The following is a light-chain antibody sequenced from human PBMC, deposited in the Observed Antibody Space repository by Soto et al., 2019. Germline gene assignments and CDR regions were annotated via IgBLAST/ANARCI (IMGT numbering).Light chain of an antibody. CDR2: GNS. J-gene: IGLJ2*01. V-gene: IGLV1-40*01. Sequence: QSVLTQPPLVTVARGQRVTISCTGSRSTIGAGYDVHWYQQLPGTAPKLLIYGNSNRPSGVPDRFSGSKSGTSASLAITELQAEDEADYYCQSYDSSLRGVVFGGGTKVTDL. CDR1: RSTIGAGYD. CDR3: QSYDSSLRGVV.